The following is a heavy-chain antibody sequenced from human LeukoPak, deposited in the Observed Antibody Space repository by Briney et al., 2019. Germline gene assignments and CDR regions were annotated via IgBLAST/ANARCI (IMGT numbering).Heavy chain of an antibody. CDR1: GFTFGDYA. Sequence: GGSLRLSCTASGFTFGDYAMSWVRQAPGKGLEWVGFIRSKAYGGTTEYAASVKGRFTISRDNSKNTMYLQMNSLRADDTAVYYCAKDVYRAVGTRFTDYWGQGTLVTVSS. V-gene: IGHV3-49*04. CDR3: AKDVYRAVGTRFTDY. D-gene: IGHD6-13*01. CDR2: IRSKAYGGTT. J-gene: IGHJ4*02.